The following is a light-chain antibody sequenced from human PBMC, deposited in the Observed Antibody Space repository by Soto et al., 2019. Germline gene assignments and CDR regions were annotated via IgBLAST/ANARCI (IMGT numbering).Light chain of an antibody. CDR1: QNVRTF. CDR2: GAS. CDR3: QRYGISPH. J-gene: IGKJ5*01. V-gene: IGKV3-11*01. Sequence: EVVLTQSPATLSLSPGERATLSCRASQNVRTFLDWYQQKPGQAPRLLIYGASNRATGIPARFSGSGSGTDFTLTISSLEPEDFAVYYCQRYGISPHFGQGTRLEIK.